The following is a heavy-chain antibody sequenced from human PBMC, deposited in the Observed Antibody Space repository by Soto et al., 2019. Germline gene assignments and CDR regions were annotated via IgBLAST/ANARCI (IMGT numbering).Heavy chain of an antibody. V-gene: IGHV5-51*01. CDR3: ARHLAVGATSPFDY. D-gene: IGHD6-19*01. CDR1: GYSFTSYW. J-gene: IGHJ4*02. CDR2: IYPGDSDT. Sequence: GESLKISCKGSGYSFTSYWIGWVRQMPGKGLEWMGIIYPGDSDTKYSPSFQGQVTISADKSITTAYLQWSSLKPSDTAMYYCARHLAVGATSPFDYWGQGTLVTVSS.